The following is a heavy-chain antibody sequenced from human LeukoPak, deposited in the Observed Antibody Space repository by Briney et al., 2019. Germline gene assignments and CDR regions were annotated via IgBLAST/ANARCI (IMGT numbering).Heavy chain of an antibody. J-gene: IGHJ4*02. CDR3: AIASPWRGGYSYGPIDY. CDR2: ISGSVGST. Sequence: GGSLRLSRAASGFTFSSYAMSWVRQAPGKGLEWVSAISGSVGSTYYADSVKGRFTISRDNSKNTLYLQMNSLRAEDTAVYYCAIASPWRGGYSYGPIDYWGQGTLVTVSS. D-gene: IGHD5-18*01. V-gene: IGHV3-23*01. CDR1: GFTFSSYA.